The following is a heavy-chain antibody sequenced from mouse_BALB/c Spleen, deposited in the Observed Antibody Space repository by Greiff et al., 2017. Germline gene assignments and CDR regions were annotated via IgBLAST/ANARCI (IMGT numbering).Heavy chain of an antibody. Sequence: VQLQQSGAELVTPGLTVSITCTGSGYTLTDYAIHWVPQSHAKSLEWMGVICTYYGDDSYNHKFKCKATMTVDNSSHTAYMVLARLTSEDSAIYYCSRSYGNYDYYAMDYWGQGTSVTVSS. CDR2: ICTYYGDD. CDR1: GYTLTDYA. CDR3: SRSYGNYDYYAMDY. D-gene: IGHD2-10*02. V-gene: IGHV1S137*01. J-gene: IGHJ4*01.